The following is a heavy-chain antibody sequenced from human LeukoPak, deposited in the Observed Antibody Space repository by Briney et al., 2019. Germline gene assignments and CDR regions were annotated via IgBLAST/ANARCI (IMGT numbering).Heavy chain of an antibody. J-gene: IGHJ4*02. CDR3: ARDSYYYDSSGYRGFDY. CDR1: GFTFDDYG. D-gene: IGHD3-22*01. Sequence: GGSLRLSCAASGFTFDDYGMSWVRQAPGKGLEWVSGINWNGGSTGYADSVKGRFTISRDNAKNSLYLQMNSLRAEDTAVYYCARDSYYYDSSGYRGFDYWGQGTLVTVSS. V-gene: IGHV3-20*04. CDR2: INWNGGST.